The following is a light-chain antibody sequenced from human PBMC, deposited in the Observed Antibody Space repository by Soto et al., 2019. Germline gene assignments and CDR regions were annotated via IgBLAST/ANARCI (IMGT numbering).Light chain of an antibody. Sequence: EIVLTQSPGTLSLSPGERATLSCGAGQSVGSSYLAWYQQKPGEAPRVLIYGTSSRATGIPDRFSGSGSGTDFTLTISRLEPEDFAVYYCQQFGSAPEGTFGEGTKVDI. J-gene: IGKJ1*01. V-gene: IGKV3-20*01. CDR3: QQFGSAPEGT. CDR1: QSVGSSY. CDR2: GTS.